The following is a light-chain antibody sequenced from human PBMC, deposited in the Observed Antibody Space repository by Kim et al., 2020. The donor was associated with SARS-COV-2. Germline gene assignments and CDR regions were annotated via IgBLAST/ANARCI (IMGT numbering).Light chain of an antibody. V-gene: IGKV1-5*03. J-gene: IGKJ2*01. CDR3: QHYSRFPYA. Sequence: SASVGTRFTFTCQARENIGTWLAWCLQKPGRAPSLLIYLASTLESGVPSRFSGTGSGTEFSLSITSLQPDDFATYYCQHYSRFPYAFGQGTKLEI. CDR1: ENIGTW. CDR2: LAS.